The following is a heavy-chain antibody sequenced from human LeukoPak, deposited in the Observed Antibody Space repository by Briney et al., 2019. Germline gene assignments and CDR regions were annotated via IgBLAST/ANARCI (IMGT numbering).Heavy chain of an antibody. D-gene: IGHD5-18*01. CDR3: ARVEGQLWSRLLDY. J-gene: IGHJ4*02. V-gene: IGHV1-8*01. CDR1: GYTFTSYD. CDR2: MNPNSGNT. Sequence: ASVKVSCKASGYTFTSYDINWVRQATGQGLEWMGWMNPNSGNTGYAQKFQGGVTMTRNTSINTAYMELSSLRSEDTAVYYCARVEGQLWSRLLDYWGQGTLVTVSP.